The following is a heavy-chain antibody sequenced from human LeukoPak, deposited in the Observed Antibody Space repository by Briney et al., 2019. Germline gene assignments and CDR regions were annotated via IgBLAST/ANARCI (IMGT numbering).Heavy chain of an antibody. D-gene: IGHD6-19*01. J-gene: IGHJ5*02. Sequence: GGSLRLSCAASGFTFSTYWIGWVRQMPGKGLEWMGIIYPGDSETRYSPSFQGQVTISADKSISTAYLQWSSLKASDTAMYYCARHGSQWLENWFDPWGQGTLVTVSS. V-gene: IGHV5-51*01. CDR2: IYPGDSET. CDR1: GFTFSTYW. CDR3: ARHGSQWLENWFDP.